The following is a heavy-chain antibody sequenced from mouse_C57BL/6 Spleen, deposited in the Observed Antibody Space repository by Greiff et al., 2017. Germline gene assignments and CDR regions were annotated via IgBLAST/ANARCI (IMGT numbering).Heavy chain of an antibody. CDR2: ISSGSSTI. V-gene: IGHV5-17*01. CDR1: GFTFSDYG. D-gene: IGHD2-4*01. J-gene: IGHJ3*01. CDR3: ARGDYDYDEEFAY. Sequence: DVMLVESGGGLVKPGGSLKLSCAASGFTFSDYGMHWVRQAPEKGLEWVAYISSGSSTIYYADTVKGRFTISRDNAKNTLFLQMTSLRSADTAMYYGARGDYDYDEEFAYWGQGTLVTVSA.